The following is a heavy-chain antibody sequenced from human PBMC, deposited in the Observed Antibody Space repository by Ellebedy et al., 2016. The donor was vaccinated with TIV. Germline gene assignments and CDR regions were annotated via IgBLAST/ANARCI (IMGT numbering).Heavy chain of an antibody. CDR3: ARGRSSGRTAFDV. J-gene: IGHJ3*01. CDR2: ISSGGSTI. D-gene: IGHD3-10*01. Sequence: GGSLRLSXAASGFTFSSYSMNWVRQAPGKGLEWVSYISSGGSTIYYADPVKGRFTISRDNARDSLYLQMISLRDEDTAVYYCARGRSSGRTAFDVWGQGTMVPVSS. CDR1: GFTFSSYS. V-gene: IGHV3-48*02.